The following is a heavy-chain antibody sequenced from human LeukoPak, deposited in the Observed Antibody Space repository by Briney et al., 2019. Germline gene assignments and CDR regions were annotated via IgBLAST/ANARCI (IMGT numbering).Heavy chain of an antibody. V-gene: IGHV3-30*04. CDR2: ISYDGSNK. CDR3: ARDWQNIVVVPAPSFDS. CDR1: GFTFSSYA. D-gene: IGHD2-2*01. Sequence: GGSLRLSCAASGFTFSSYAMHWVRQAPGKGLEGVAVISYDGSNKYYADSVKGRFTISRDNAKNTLYLQMNSLRAEDRAVYYCARDWQNIVVVPAPSFDSRGHRT. J-gene: IGHJ4*03.